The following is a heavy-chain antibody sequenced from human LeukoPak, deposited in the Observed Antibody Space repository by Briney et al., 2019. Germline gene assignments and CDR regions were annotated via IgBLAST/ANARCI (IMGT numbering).Heavy chain of an antibody. CDR1: GYTFTTYA. CDR3: ARDLRATLITGSGY. V-gene: IGHV1-18*01. D-gene: IGHD3-9*01. J-gene: IGHJ4*02. Sequence: ASVKVSCKASGYTFTTYALNWVRQAPGQGLEWLGLISTYNGHTMFAQKVQGRVTLTMDTSTSTAYLELSSLRFDDTAVYYCARDLRATLITGSGYWGQGTLVTVSS. CDR2: ISTYNGHT.